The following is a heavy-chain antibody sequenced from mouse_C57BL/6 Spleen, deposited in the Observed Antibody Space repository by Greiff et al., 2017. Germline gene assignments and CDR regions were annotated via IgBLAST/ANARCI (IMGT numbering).Heavy chain of an antibody. CDR3: ARLEFETGTDDY. J-gene: IGHJ2*01. CDR2: INPSNGGT. Sequence: QVQLQQPGAELVKPGASVKMSCKASGYTFTSYWMHWVKQRPGQGLEWIGNINPSNGGTNYNEKFKSKATLTVDKSSSTAYMQLSSLTSEDSAVYYCARLEFETGTDDYWGQGTTLTVSS. V-gene: IGHV1-53*01. D-gene: IGHD4-1*01. CDR1: GYTFTSYW.